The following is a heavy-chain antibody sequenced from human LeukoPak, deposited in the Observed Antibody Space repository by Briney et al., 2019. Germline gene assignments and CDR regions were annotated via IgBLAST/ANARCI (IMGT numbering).Heavy chain of an antibody. Sequence: ASVKVSCKASGYRFTSYGISWVRQAPEQGLEWMAWISAYNGNTNYAQKFQGRVIMTTDTSTSTAYMELRSLRSDDTAVYYCARDPDCSSTRCSESPFDYWGQGTLVTVSS. V-gene: IGHV1-18*01. CDR2: ISAYNGNT. CDR3: ARDPDCSSTRCSESPFDY. CDR1: GYRFTSYG. D-gene: IGHD2-2*01. J-gene: IGHJ4*02.